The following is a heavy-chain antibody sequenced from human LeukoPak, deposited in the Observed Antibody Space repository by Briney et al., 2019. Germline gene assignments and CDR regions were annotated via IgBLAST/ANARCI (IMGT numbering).Heavy chain of an antibody. D-gene: IGHD3-3*01. J-gene: IGHJ6*03. CDR2: IYYSGST. V-gene: IGHV4-59*01. CDR1: GGSISSYY. CDR3: ARDRGITIFGGGDYYYYMDV. Sequence: SETLSLTCTVSGGSISSYYWSRIRQPPGKGLEWIGYIYYSGSTNYNPSLKSRVTISVDTSKNQFSLKLSSVTAADTAVYYCARDRGITIFGGGDYYYYMDVWGKGTTVTVSS.